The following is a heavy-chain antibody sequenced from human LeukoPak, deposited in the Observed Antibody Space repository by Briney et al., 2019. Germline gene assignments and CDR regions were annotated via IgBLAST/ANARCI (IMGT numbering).Heavy chain of an antibody. Sequence: GGSLRLSCAASGFTFSRYAMSWVRQTPEKGLEWVSVISRGDGSTYYADSVRGRFTISRDDSGNTLFLQMNSLRAEDTAVYYCARGLSIAARPPFDYWGQGTLVTVSS. CDR2: ISRGDGST. D-gene: IGHD6-6*01. V-gene: IGHV3-23*01. CDR3: ARGLSIAARPPFDY. CDR1: GFTFSRYA. J-gene: IGHJ4*02.